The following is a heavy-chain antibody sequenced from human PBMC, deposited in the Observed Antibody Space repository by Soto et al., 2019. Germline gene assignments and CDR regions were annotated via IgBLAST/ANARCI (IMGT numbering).Heavy chain of an antibody. J-gene: IGHJ6*02. CDR2: ISFSGNV. V-gene: IGHV4-31*03. D-gene: IGHD4-17*01. Sequence: SETLSLTCTVSGGSISSGGYYWSWIRQHPGKGLEWIGYISFSGNVYYILSLRSRVTLSIDTSQNQLSLRLTSVTAADTAVYYCARDRGPDYGGADYYGMDVWGQGTTVTVSS. CDR1: GGSISSGGYY. CDR3: ARDRGPDYGGADYYGMDV.